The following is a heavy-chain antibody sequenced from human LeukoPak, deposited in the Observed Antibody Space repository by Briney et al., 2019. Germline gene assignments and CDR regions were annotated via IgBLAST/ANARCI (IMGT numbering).Heavy chain of an antibody. CDR3: ARDYSYPDY. J-gene: IGHJ4*02. CDR1: GASISAYH. CDR2: IYSSGRT. Sequence: PSETLCLTCSVSGASISAYHWSWIRQPAGKGLEWIGRIYSSGRTNYVPSLKSRLTMSVDTSENQFSLKLNSVTAADTAVYYCARDYSYPDYWGQGTLVTVSS. V-gene: IGHV4-4*07. D-gene: IGHD5-18*01.